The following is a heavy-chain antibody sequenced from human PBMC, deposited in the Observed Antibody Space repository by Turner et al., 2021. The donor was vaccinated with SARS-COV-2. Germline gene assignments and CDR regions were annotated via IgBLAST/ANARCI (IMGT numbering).Heavy chain of an antibody. V-gene: IGHV4-39*01. Sequence: QLQLPESGPGLVEPSETQSPTCTVSGGSLSSSRYHWGWIRQPPGKGLEWIGSCYYSGSTDYNPSLKSRVTISVDTSKNQSSLKLSSVTAADTAVYYCARSNYDFWSGYYTFYFDYWGQGTLVTVSS. CDR3: ARSNYDFWSGYYTFYFDY. CDR1: GGSLSSSRYH. CDR2: CYYSGST. D-gene: IGHD3-3*01. J-gene: IGHJ4*02.